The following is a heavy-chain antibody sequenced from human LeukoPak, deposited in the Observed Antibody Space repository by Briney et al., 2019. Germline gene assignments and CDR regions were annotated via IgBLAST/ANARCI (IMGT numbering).Heavy chain of an antibody. J-gene: IGHJ5*02. V-gene: IGHV4-34*01. CDR3: ARGSFWSGYYRGHNWFDP. CDR2: INHSGST. CDR1: GGSFSGYY. D-gene: IGHD3-3*01. Sequence: SETLSLTCAVYGGSFSGYYWSWIRQPPGKGLEWIGEINHSGSTNYNPSLKSRVTISVDTSKNQFSLKLSSVTAADTAVYYCARGSFWSGYYRGHNWFDPWGRGTLVTVSS.